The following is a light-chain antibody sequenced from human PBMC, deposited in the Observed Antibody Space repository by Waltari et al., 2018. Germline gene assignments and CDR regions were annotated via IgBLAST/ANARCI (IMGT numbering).Light chain of an antibody. V-gene: IGLV2-14*03. CDR3: SSYRRGSTVV. Sequence: QSALTQPASVSGSPGQSITISCTGTSTDIGDYNYVSWYQQHPGKAPKLIIYDVPKRPSGISDRFSGSKSGDTASLIISGLQAEDESDFYCSSYRRGSTVVFGGGTKLTVL. CDR2: DVP. CDR1: STDIGDYNY. J-gene: IGLJ2*01.